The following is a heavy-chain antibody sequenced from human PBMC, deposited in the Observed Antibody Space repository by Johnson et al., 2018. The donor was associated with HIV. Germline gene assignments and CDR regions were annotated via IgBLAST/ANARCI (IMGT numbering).Heavy chain of an antibody. CDR3: TTAVDGAPDAFDI. CDR1: GFTFDDYG. D-gene: IGHD4-17*01. CDR2: FNWNGDNT. V-gene: IGHV3-20*04. Sequence: VQLVESGGGVVRPGGSLRLACEASGFTFDDYGMSWVRQAPGKGLEWVSGFNWNGDNTGYADSVKGRFTISRDNAKNSLYLQMNSLRAEDTALYYCTTAVDGAPDAFDIWGQGTMVTVSS. J-gene: IGHJ3*02.